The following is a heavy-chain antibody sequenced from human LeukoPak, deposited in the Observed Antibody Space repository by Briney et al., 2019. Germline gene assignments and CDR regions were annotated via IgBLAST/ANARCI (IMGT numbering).Heavy chain of an antibody. CDR1: GGSISSYY. CDR3: ARQVTTVAPFDY. Sequence: PSETLSLTCTVSGGSISSYYWSWIRQPPGKRLEWIGYIYTSGSTNYNPSLKSRVTMSVDTSKNQFSLKLSSVTAADTAVYYCARQVTTVAPFDYWGQGTLVTVSS. J-gene: IGHJ4*02. D-gene: IGHD4-23*01. V-gene: IGHV4-4*09. CDR2: IYTSGST.